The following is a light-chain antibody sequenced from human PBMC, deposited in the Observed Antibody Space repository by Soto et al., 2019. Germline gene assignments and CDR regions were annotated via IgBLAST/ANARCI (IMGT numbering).Light chain of an antibody. V-gene: IGLV4-60*02. CDR2: VEASGSY. J-gene: IGLJ3*02. Sequence: QLVLTQSSSASASLGSSVKLTCTLSSLHSSYIIAWHQQQPGKAPRYLMKVEASGSYNKGSGVPDRFSGSSSGADRYLTISNLQFEDEADYYCETWDSNTHWVFGGGTKPTVL. CDR3: ETWDSNTHWV. CDR1: SLHSSYI.